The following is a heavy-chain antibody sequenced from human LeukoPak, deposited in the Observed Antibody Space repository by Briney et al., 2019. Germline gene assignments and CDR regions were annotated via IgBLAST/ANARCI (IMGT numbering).Heavy chain of an antibody. Sequence: PGESLRLSCAASGFTFSSYGVSWVRQAPGKALEWVSSISSSGGPTYYADSVKARFTISRDNSKNTLYLQMNSLRADDTAVYSCAKDPPTVMANAFHIWGQGTMVTVS. CDR2: ISSSGGPT. V-gene: IGHV3-23*01. CDR1: GFTFSSYG. D-gene: IGHD5-18*01. J-gene: IGHJ3*02. CDR3: AKDPPTVMANAFHI.